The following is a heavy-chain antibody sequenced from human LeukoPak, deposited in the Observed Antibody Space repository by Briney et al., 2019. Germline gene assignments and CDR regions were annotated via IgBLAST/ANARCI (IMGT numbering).Heavy chain of an antibody. J-gene: IGHJ3*02. Sequence: ASVKVSCKASGGTFISYAISWVRQAPGQGLEWMGGIIPIFGTANYAQKFQGRVTITADESTSTAYMELSSLRSEDTAVYYCARVDTAMVWSAFDIWGQGTMVTVSS. CDR1: GGTFISYA. V-gene: IGHV1-69*01. CDR2: IIPIFGTA. D-gene: IGHD5-18*01. CDR3: ARVDTAMVWSAFDI.